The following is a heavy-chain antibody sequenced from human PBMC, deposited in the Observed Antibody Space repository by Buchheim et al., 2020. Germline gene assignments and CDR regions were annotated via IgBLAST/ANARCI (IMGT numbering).Heavy chain of an antibody. V-gene: IGHV7-4-1*02. CDR2: INTNTGNP. J-gene: IGHJ6*02. CDR1: GYTLTKYA. Sequence: QVQLVQSGSELKKPGASVKVSCKASGYTLTKYAMNWVRQAPGQGLEWMGWINTNTGNPTYAQYFTGRFVFSFDPSVRTAYLEISSLKAEDTAVYYCARPSGFGVVGAKYGMDVWGQGTT. D-gene: IGHD3-3*01. CDR3: ARPSGFGVVGAKYGMDV.